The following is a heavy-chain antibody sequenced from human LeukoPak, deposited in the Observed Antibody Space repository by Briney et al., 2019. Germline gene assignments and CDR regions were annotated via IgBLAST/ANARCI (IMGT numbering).Heavy chain of an antibody. Sequence: PGRSLRLSCAASGFTFSSYGMHWVRQAPGKGLEWVAVISHDGSNKYYADSVKGRFTISRDNSKNTLYLQMNSLRAEDTAVYYCARTTEVLLWFGELEYWGQGTLVTVSS. J-gene: IGHJ4*02. CDR3: ARTTEVLLWFGELEY. CDR1: GFTFSSYG. CDR2: ISHDGSNK. D-gene: IGHD3-10*01. V-gene: IGHV3-30*03.